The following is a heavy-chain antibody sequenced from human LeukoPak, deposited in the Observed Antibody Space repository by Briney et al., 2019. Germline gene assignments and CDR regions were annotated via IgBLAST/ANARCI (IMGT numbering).Heavy chain of an antibody. Sequence: PGGSLRLSCAASGFAFSNYAMNWVRQTPGKGLEWVSGISGSAGNTYYADSVKGRFTISRDNSNNTLFLQMNSLRPEDTAIYYCAKSRAISMAAAGNYWGQGTLVTVSS. CDR3: AKSRAISMAAAGNY. CDR2: ISGSAGNT. CDR1: GFAFSNYA. V-gene: IGHV3-23*01. D-gene: IGHD6-13*01. J-gene: IGHJ4*02.